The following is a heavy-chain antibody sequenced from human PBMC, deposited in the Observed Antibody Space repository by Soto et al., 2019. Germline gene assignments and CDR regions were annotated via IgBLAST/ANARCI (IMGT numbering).Heavy chain of an antibody. CDR2: IYHSGST. J-gene: IGHJ4*02. V-gene: IGHV4-4*02. CDR1: GGSISSSYW. D-gene: IGHD3-3*01. CDR3: VTSLNYDFWRDGGRHYYFDY. Sequence: QVQLQESGPGLVTPSGTLSLTCAVSGGSISSSYWWNWVRQPPGKGMEWIGKIYHSGSTNYNPSLKNRVTISVDKSNNQFSLRLSSVTAADTAVYFCVTSLNYDFWRDGGRHYYFDYGGQGTLVTVSS.